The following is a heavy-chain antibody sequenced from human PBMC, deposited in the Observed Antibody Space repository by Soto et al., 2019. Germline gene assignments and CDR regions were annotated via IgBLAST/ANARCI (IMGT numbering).Heavy chain of an antibody. D-gene: IGHD5-12*01. CDR2: ISAYNGNT. V-gene: IGHV1-18*01. Sequence: QVQLVQSGAEVKKPGASVKVSCKASGYTFTSYGISWVRQAPGQGLEWMGWISAYNGNTNYAQKLQGRVTMTTDTSTSTAYMELMGLRSDDTAVYYCASDSGGSRYDPRTDYWGQGTLVTVSS. J-gene: IGHJ4*02. CDR1: GYTFTSYG. CDR3: ASDSGGSRYDPRTDY.